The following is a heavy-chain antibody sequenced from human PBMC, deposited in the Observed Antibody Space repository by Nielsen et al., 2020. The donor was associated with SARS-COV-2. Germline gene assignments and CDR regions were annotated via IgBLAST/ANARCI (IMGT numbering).Heavy chain of an antibody. CDR2: INHSGST. D-gene: IGHD2-2*01. Sequence: SETLSLTCAVYGGSFSGYYWSWIRQPPGKGLEWIGEINHSGSTNYNPSLKSRVTISVDTSKNQFSLKLSSVTAADTAVYYCARLRVVPALYYYGMDVWGQGTTVTVSS. CDR3: ARLRVVPALYYYGMDV. J-gene: IGHJ6*02. V-gene: IGHV4-34*01. CDR1: GGSFSGYY.